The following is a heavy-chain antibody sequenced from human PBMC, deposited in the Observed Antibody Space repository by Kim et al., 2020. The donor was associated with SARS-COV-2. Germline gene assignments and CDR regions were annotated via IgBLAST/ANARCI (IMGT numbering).Heavy chain of an antibody. CDR3: AKEHEYGDLWYFVL. J-gene: IGHJ2*01. Sequence: GGSLRLSCAASGFSFTNYAMSWVRQAPGKGLEWVSTISGSSGTTYYADSVKGRFTISRDNSKNTLYLQMNSLRAEDTAVYYCAKEHEYGDLWYFVLWGRGPLVPVSS. V-gene: IGHV3-23*01. CDR1: GFSFTNYA. D-gene: IGHD4-17*01. CDR2: ISGSSGTT.